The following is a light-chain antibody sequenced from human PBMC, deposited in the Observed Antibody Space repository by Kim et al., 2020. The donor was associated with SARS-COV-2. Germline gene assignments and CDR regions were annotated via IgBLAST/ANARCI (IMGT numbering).Light chain of an antibody. J-gene: IGLJ2*01. Sequence: SSELTQDPAVSVALGQTVRITCQGDSLRSYYATWYQQKPGQAPMLGIYGKNNRPSGIPDRFSGSSSGNTASLTITGTQAGDEADYYCNSRDSKDNVVFGG. CDR1: SLRSYY. CDR2: GKN. V-gene: IGLV3-19*01. CDR3: NSRDSKDNVV.